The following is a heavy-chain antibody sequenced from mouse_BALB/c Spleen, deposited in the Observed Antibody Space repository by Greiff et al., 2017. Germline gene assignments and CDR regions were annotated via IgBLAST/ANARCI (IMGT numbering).Heavy chain of an antibody. Sequence: EVKLQESGAELVKPGASVKLSCTASGFNIKDTYMHWVKQRPEQGLEWIGRIDPANGNTKYDPKFQGKATITADTSSNTAYLQLSSLTSEDTAVYYCAPHYYGYGDYAMDYWGQGTSVTVSS. D-gene: IGHD1-2*01. J-gene: IGHJ4*01. V-gene: IGHV14-3*02. CDR2: IDPANGNT. CDR1: GFNIKDTY. CDR3: APHYYGYGDYAMDY.